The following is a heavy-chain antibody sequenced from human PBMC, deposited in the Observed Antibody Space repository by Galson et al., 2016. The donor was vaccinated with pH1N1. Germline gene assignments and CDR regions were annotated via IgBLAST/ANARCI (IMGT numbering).Heavy chain of an antibody. J-gene: IGHJ3*01. Sequence: SGGPLSSYATGWVRQAPGQGPEWMGGIMPIFGTTKYEQKFQGRVTITADEMSGSAYMELSGLTSMDTAVYYCVRSTGYNKVNGPFDVWGQGTLVIVSS. D-gene: IGHD1-14*01. CDR1: GGPLSSYA. CDR3: VRSTGYNKVNGPFDV. CDR2: IMPIFGTT. V-gene: IGHV1-69*01.